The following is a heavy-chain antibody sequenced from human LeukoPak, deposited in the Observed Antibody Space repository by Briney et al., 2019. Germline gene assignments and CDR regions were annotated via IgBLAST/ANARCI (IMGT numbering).Heavy chain of an antibody. Sequence: ASLKVSCKASGYTFTSYGISWVRQAPGQGLEWMGWISAYNGNTNYAQKLQGRATMTTDTSTSTAYMELRSLRSDDTAVYYCARDATYYDFWSGYPLVDYWGQGTLVTVSS. V-gene: IGHV1-18*01. CDR3: ARDATYYDFWSGYPLVDY. CDR1: GYTFTSYG. CDR2: ISAYNGNT. J-gene: IGHJ4*02. D-gene: IGHD3-3*01.